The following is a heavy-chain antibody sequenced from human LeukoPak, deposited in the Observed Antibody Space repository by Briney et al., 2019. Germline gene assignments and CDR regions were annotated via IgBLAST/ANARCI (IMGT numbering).Heavy chain of an antibody. CDR3: ARGGATTGFDH. CDR1: GFPFSSYS. D-gene: IGHD1-26*01. Sequence: GGSLRLSCAASGFPFSSYSMNGVRQPPGKGLDWVSSISSSSSYIYYADSVKGRFTISRDNAKNSLYLQMNSLRAEDTAVYYCARGGATTGFDHWGQGTLVTVSS. CDR2: ISSSSSYI. J-gene: IGHJ5*02. V-gene: IGHV3-21*01.